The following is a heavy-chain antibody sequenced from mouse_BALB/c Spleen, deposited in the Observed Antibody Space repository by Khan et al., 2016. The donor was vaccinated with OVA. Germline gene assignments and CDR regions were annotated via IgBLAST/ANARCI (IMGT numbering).Heavy chain of an antibody. V-gene: IGHV1-4*01. Sequence: VQRVESGAELARPGASVRMSCKASGYTFTSNTMHWIKQRPGQGLEWIGYINPRSGYTNYNQNFKDKATLTADKSSSTAYMQLSSLTSEDSAVYYCARRTTGYTVDSWGQGTSVTVSS. D-gene: IGHD2-14*01. CDR2: INPRSGYT. CDR1: GYTFTSNT. J-gene: IGHJ4*01. CDR3: ARRTTGYTVDS.